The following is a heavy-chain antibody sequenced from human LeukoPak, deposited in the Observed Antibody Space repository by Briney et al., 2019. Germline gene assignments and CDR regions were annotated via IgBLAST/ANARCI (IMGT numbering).Heavy chain of an antibody. D-gene: IGHD2-8*01. J-gene: IGHJ3*01. CDR1: GFTFSSYW. CDR2: INSDGSST. CDR3: ARVQGHPPNGLDV. V-gene: IGHV3-74*01. Sequence: GGSLRLSCAASGFTFSSYWMHWVRQAPGKGLVWVSRINSDGSSTSYADSVKGRFTISRDNAKNTLYLQMNSLRAEDTAVYYCARVQGHPPNGLDVWGQGTMVAVSS.